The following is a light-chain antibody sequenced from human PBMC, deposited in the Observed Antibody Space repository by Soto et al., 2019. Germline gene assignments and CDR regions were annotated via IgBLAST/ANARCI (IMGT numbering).Light chain of an antibody. CDR2: AAS. V-gene: IGKV1-5*01. J-gene: IGKJ1*01. CDR3: QQDNSSPWT. Sequence: GARVTITCRASQSISSWLAWYQQKPGKAPKLLIYAASSLQSGVPSRFSGSGSGTEFTLTISSLQPDDFATYYCQQDNSSPWTFGQGTKVDI. CDR1: QSISSW.